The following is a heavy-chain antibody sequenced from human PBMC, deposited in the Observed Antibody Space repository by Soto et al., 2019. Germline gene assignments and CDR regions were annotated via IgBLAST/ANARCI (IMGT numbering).Heavy chain of an antibody. CDR1: GFDASVNF. CDR3: VRENYYYGMDV. Sequence: PGGSLRLSCAASGFDASVNFVTWVRQAPGKGLEWVSSINNAYNTFYPDSVRGRFTISRDNSKNTVYLQVSSLRVEDTAMYYCVRENYYYGMDVWGQGTAVTVSS. CDR2: INNAYNT. V-gene: IGHV3-66*01. J-gene: IGHJ6*02.